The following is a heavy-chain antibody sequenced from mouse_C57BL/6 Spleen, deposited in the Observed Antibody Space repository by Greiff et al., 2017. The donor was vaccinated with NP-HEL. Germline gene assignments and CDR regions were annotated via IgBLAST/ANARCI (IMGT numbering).Heavy chain of an antibody. Sequence: EVQLQQSGPELVKPGASVKISCKASGYTFTDYYMNWVKQSHGKSLEWIGDINPNNGGTSYNQKFKGKATLTVDKSSSTAYMERRSLTSEDSAVYYCARAAQATDYWGQGTTLTVSS. CDR2: INPNNGGT. D-gene: IGHD3-2*02. J-gene: IGHJ2*01. CDR1: GYTFTDYY. V-gene: IGHV1-26*01. CDR3: ARAAQATDY.